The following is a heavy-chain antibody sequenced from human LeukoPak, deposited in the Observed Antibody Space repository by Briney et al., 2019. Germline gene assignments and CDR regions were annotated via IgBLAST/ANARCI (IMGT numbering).Heavy chain of an antibody. CDR2: VDPEDGET. CDR1: GYTFTDYY. CDR3: ATSMVRGVINDY. V-gene: IGHV1-69-2*01. J-gene: IGHJ4*02. Sequence: ASVKVSCKVPGYTFTDYYMHWVQQAPGKGLEWMGLVDPEDGETIYAEKFQGRVTITADTSTDTAYMELSSLRSEDTAVYYCATSMVRGVINDYWSQGTLVTVSS. D-gene: IGHD3-10*01.